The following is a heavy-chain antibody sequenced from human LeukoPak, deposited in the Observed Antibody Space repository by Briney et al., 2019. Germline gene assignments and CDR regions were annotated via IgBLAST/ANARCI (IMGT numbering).Heavy chain of an antibody. CDR1: GYTFTGYY. J-gene: IGHJ3*02. Sequence: EASVKVSCKASGYTFTGYYMHCVRQAPGQALEWMGRINPNSGGTNYAQKFQGRVTMTRDTSISTAYMELSRLRSDDTAVYYCAREGDYEAFDIWGQGTMVTVSS. V-gene: IGHV1-2*06. D-gene: IGHD4-17*01. CDR2: INPNSGGT. CDR3: AREGDYEAFDI.